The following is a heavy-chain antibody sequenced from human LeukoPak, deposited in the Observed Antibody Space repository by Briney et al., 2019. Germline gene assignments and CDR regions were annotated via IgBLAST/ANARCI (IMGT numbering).Heavy chain of an antibody. CDR2: IYYSGST. D-gene: IGHD5-12*01. CDR1: GGSISSSSYY. J-gene: IGHJ6*03. Sequence: SETLSLTCTVSGGSISSSSYYWGWIRQPPGKGLEWIGSIYYSGSTYYNPSLKSRVTISVDTSKNQFSLKLSSVTAADTAVYYCTRDQRSGYSGYDYYYYYYMDVWGKGTTVTVSS. CDR3: TRDQRSGYSGYDYYYYYYMDV. V-gene: IGHV4-39*07.